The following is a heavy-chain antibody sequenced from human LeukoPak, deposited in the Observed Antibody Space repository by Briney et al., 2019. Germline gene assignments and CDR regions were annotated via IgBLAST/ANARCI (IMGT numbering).Heavy chain of an antibody. CDR1: GFTFSNAW. J-gene: IGHJ6*02. V-gene: IGHV3-23*01. D-gene: IGHD6-13*01. Sequence: GGSLRLSCAASGFTFSNAWMSWVRQAPGKGLERVSAISGSGGSTYYADSVKGRFTISRDNSKNTLYLQMNSLRAEDTAVYYCAKGPQLVRMDVWGQGTTVTVSS. CDR2: ISGSGGST. CDR3: AKGPQLVRMDV.